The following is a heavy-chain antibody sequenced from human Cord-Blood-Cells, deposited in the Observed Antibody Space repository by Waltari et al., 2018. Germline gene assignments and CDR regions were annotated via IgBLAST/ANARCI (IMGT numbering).Heavy chain of an antibody. V-gene: IGHV4-59*08. CDR1: GGPISSYY. D-gene: IGHD2-21*02. Sequence: QVQLQESGPGLVQPSETLSLPCTVPGGPISSYYWSWIRQPPGKGLEWIGYIYYSGSTNYNPSLKSRVTISVDTSKNQFSLKLSSVTAADTAVYYCARGGLLDYWGQGTPVTVSS. J-gene: IGHJ4*02. CDR2: IYYSGST. CDR3: ARGGLLDY.